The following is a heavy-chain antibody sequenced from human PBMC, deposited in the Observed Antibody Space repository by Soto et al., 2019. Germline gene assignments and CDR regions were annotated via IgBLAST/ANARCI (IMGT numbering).Heavy chain of an antibody. Sequence: PSETLSLTCAVRGGSFSSYQWSWIRQTPGQGLEWIGEINHSGTTNYNPSLRSRITMSVDTSKKEFSLKLTSVTAADTAVSSCARGWRFDPWGQGTLVTVSS. J-gene: IGHJ5*02. CDR1: GGSFSSYQ. D-gene: IGHD3-3*01. V-gene: IGHV4-34*01. CDR2: INHSGTT. CDR3: ARGWRFDP.